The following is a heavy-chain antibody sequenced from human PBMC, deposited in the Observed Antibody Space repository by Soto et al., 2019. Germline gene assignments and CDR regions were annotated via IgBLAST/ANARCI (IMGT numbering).Heavy chain of an antibody. CDR1: GFTFSSYS. CDR2: ISSSGGST. Sequence: XESLRLSCSASGFTFSSYSMHWVRQAPGKGLEYVSAISSSGGSTYYADSVKGRFTISRDNSKNTLYLQMSSLRAEDTAVYYCARGRVATILSNYFDSSGQGTLVTVSS. J-gene: IGHJ4*02. D-gene: IGHD5-12*01. CDR3: ARGRVATILSNYFDS. V-gene: IGHV3-64D*06.